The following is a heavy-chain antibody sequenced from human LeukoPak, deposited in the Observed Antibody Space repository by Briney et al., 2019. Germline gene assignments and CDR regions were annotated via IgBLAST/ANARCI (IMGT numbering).Heavy chain of an antibody. D-gene: IGHD1-26*01. CDR1: GGTFSSYA. CDR2: ISAYNGNT. V-gene: IGHV1-18*01. J-gene: IGHJ4*02. Sequence: ASVKVSCKASGGTFSSYAISWVRQAPGQGLEWMGWISAYNGNTKNVQRVQDRVTMTTDTSTSTAYMELRSLRSDDTAVYYCARDYSGTYIDSWGQGTLVTVSS. CDR3: ARDYSGTYIDS.